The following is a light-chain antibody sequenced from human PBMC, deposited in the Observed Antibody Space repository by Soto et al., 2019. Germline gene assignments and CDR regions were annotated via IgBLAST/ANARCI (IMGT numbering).Light chain of an antibody. Sequence: QSVLTQPPSASGTPGXXXXXXXSGSNSNIGSDYVNWYQQLPGTAPKLVIFNNNQRPSGVPDRFSGSTSGTSASLAISGLRSEDEASYYCASWDDILNGWVFGGGTKVTVL. V-gene: IGLV1-47*02. J-gene: IGLJ3*02. CDR2: NNN. CDR1: NSNIGSDY. CDR3: ASWDDILNGWV.